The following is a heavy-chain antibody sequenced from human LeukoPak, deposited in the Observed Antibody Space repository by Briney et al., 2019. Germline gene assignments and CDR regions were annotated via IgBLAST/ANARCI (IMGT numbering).Heavy chain of an antibody. CDR2: IDPRDSDT. J-gene: IGHJ4*02. D-gene: IGHD3-10*01. CDR3: ARSRWFGKLSGNYFDY. V-gene: IGHV5-51*01. Sequence: GESLKISCKGSGYTFTSYWIGWVRQMPGKGLEWMGIIDPRDSDTRYSPSFQGQVVISADKSINTAYLQWSSLKASDSAMYYCARSRWFGKLSGNYFDYWGPGTLVTVSS. CDR1: GYTFTSYW.